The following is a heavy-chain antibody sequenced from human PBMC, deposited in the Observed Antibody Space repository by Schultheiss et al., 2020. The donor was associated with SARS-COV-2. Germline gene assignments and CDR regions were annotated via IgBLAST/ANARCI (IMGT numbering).Heavy chain of an antibody. CDR2: INPNSGGT. CDR3: ARVRGRWLQLLRFGDYYGMDV. CDR1: GYTFTGYY. D-gene: IGHD5-24*01. Sequence: ASVKVSCKASGYTFTGYYMHWVRQAPGQGLEWMGWINPNSGGTNYAQKFQGRVTMTRDTSISTAYMELSRLRSDDTAVYYCARVRGRWLQLLRFGDYYGMDVWGQGTTVTVSS. J-gene: IGHJ6*02. V-gene: IGHV1-2*02.